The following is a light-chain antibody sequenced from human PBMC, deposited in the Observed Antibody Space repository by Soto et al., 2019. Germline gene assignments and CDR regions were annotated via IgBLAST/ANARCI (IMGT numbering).Light chain of an antibody. J-gene: IGLJ1*01. V-gene: IGLV2-14*03. Sequence: QSALTQPASVSGSPGQSIAVSCSGTSSDIGAYIHVSWYQQHPGKAPKLMIYDVSNRPSGVSDRFSGSKSGNTASLTISGLQAEDEADYYCTSYTTSGTYVFGAGPSSPS. CDR3: TSYTTSGTYV. CDR2: DVS. CDR1: SSDIGAYIH.